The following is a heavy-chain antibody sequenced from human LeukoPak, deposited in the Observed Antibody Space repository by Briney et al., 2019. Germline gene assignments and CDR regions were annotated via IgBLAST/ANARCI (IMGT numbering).Heavy chain of an antibody. CDR1: RFSFSTYA. D-gene: IGHD3-10*01. V-gene: IGHV3-23*01. J-gene: IGHJ4*02. CDR3: ARLSVSGSPFSDY. CDR2: IGGGGDTT. Sequence: GGSLRLSCAASRFSFSTYAMIWVRQAPGKGLEWVSAIGGGGDTTYYADSVKGRFTISRDNSKNTLYLQMNSLRAEDTAVYYCARLSVSGSPFSDYWGQGSLVTVSS.